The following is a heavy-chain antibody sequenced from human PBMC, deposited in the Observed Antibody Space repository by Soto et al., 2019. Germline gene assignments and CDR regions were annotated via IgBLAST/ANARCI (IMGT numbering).Heavy chain of an antibody. Sequence: QVQLVQSGAEVKKPGSSVKVSCKASGGTFSSYAISWVRQAPGQGLEWMGGIIPIFGTANYAQKFQGRVTVTADESTSTFYIELRNPRSEATAVYCCARVRVLLLEWLGSEGWGHGTLVNVSS. J-gene: IGHJ4*01. D-gene: IGHD3-3*01. CDR3: ARVRVLLLEWLGSEG. CDR2: IIPIFGTA. V-gene: IGHV1-69*12. CDR1: GGTFSSYA.